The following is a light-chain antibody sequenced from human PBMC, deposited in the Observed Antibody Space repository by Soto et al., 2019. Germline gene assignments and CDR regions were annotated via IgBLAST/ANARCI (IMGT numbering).Light chain of an antibody. CDR2: DNN. CDR1: YSNIGSHT. Sequence: QPVLTQPPSASGTPGQRVTISCSGSYSNIGSHTVNWYQLLPGSAPKLLIYDNNDRPSGVPDRFSGSKSGTSASLAISGLQSGDEADYYCASWDDTLNGVLFGGGTKVTVL. V-gene: IGLV1-44*01. J-gene: IGLJ2*01. CDR3: ASWDDTLNGVL.